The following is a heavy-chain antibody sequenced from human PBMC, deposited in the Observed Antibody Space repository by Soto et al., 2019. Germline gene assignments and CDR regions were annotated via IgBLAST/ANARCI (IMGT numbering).Heavy chain of an antibody. V-gene: IGHV3-23*01. Sequence: GGSLRLSCAASGFTFSSYAMSWVRQAPGKGLEWVSAISGSGGSTYYADSVKDRFTISRDNSKNTLYLQMNSLRAEDTAVYYCAKSKHYAMIVVVIDAFDIWGQGTMVTVSS. CDR2: ISGSGGST. CDR1: GFTFSSYA. D-gene: IGHD3-22*01. CDR3: AKSKHYAMIVVVIDAFDI. J-gene: IGHJ3*02.